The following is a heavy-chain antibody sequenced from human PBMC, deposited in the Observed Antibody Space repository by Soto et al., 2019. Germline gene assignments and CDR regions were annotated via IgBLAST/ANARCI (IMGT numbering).Heavy chain of an antibody. CDR3: AREGGSSTSNRDYYYYMDV. CDR1: GGSFSGYY. J-gene: IGHJ6*03. V-gene: IGHV4-34*01. D-gene: IGHD2-2*01. Sequence: PSETLSLTCAVYGGSFSGYYWSWIRQPPGKGLEWIGEIKHSGSTNYNPSLKSRVTISVDTSKNQFSLKLSSVTAADTTEYYCAREGGSSTSNRDYYYYMDVWGKGTTVTVSS. CDR2: IKHSGST.